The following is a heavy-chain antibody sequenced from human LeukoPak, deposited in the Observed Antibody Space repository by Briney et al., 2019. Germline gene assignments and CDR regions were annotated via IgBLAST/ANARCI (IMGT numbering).Heavy chain of an antibody. CDR2: IDKSGTNI. CDR1: GFIFSDHY. J-gene: IGHJ4*02. CDR3: AREERRLYGNPDH. V-gene: IGHV3-11*01. D-gene: IGHD2/OR15-2a*01. Sequence: GGSLRLSCEASGFIFSDHYMGWIRHATGKGLEWVSYIDKSGTNIDYADSVKGRFTVSRDNTRNSLFLQMNSLSAEDTAVYFCAREERRLYGNPDHWGQGTLVTVSS.